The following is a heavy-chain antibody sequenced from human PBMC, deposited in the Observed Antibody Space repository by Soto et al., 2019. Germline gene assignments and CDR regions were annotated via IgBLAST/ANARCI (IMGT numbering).Heavy chain of an antibody. V-gene: IGHV3-30*03. CDR1: GFTFSSYG. D-gene: IGHD5-18*01. CDR3: ARSGYIYGYSQLDS. CDR2: ISYDGSNQ. Sequence: GGSLRLSCVASGFTFSSYGMYWVRQAPGKGLEWVAVISYDGSNQHYVDAVKDRFTISRDNSKSTVFLQMNSLRAEDTAVYYCARSGYIYGYSQLDSWGQGIRVTVSS. J-gene: IGHJ4*02.